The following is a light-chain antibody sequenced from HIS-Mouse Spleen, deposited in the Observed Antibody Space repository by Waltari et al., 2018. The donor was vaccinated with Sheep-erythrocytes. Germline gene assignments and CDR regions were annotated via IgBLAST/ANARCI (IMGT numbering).Light chain of an antibody. CDR3: QQYNSYSPLT. Sequence: DIQLTQSPSTLSASVGDRVTITCRASQSISSWLAWYQQKPGKAPKLLIYNASSLESGVPSSISGSRSGTEFSLTISSLQPDDVATYYCQQYNSYSPLTFGGGTKVEIK. J-gene: IGKJ4*01. CDR1: QSISSW. V-gene: IGKV1-5*03. CDR2: NAS.